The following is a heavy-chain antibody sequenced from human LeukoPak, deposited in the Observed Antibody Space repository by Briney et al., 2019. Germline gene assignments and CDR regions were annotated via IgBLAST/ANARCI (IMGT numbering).Heavy chain of an antibody. J-gene: IGHJ4*02. V-gene: IGHV1-2*02. CDR2: INLNSGGT. Sequence: ASVKVSCKASGYTSTDYYMHWVRQAPGQGLEWMGWINLNSGGTNFAQRFQGRVTMTRDTSISTAYMDLSRLISDDTAVYYCARDAGYCTGGSCWYFDHWGQGTLVTVSS. D-gene: IGHD2-15*01. CDR3: ARDAGYCTGGSCWYFDH. CDR1: GYTSTDYY.